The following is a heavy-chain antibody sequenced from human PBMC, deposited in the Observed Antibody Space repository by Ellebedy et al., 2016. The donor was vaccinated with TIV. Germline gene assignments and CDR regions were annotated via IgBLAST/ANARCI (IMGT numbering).Heavy chain of an antibody. V-gene: IGHV5-51*01. CDR2: IYPGDSDT. Sequence: GESLKISXKGSGYSFTSYWIGWVRQMPGKGLEWMGIIYPGDSDTRYSPSFQGQVTISADKSISTAYLQWSSLKASDTAMYYCARMGQALWPGDYYYYMDVWGKGTTVTVSS. CDR1: GYSFTSYW. J-gene: IGHJ6*03. CDR3: ARMGQALWPGDYYYYMDV. D-gene: IGHD3-10*01.